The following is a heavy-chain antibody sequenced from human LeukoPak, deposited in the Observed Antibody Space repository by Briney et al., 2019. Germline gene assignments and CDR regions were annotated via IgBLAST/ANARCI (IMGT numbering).Heavy chain of an antibody. D-gene: IGHD3-9*01. CDR3: ARAPSSYDILTGYFPLYYFDY. CDR1: GGSISITSYY. Sequence: SETLSLTCTVSGGSISITSYYWGWIRQPPGKGLEWIGSMYSSGSTYYNPSLKSRVTISVDTSKNQFSLKLSSVTAADTAVYYCARAPSSYDILTGYFPLYYFDYWGQGTLVTVSS. V-gene: IGHV4-39*07. J-gene: IGHJ4*02. CDR2: MYSSGST.